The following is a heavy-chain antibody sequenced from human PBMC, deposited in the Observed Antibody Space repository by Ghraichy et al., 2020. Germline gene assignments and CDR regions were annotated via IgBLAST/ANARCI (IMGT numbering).Heavy chain of an antibody. CDR2: INWNGGST. V-gene: IGHV3-20*04. D-gene: IGHD3-22*01. Sequence: GGSLRLSCAASGFTFDDYGMSWVRQAPGKGLEWVSGINWNGGSTGYADSVKGRFTIFRDNAKNSLYLQMNSLRAEDTALYYCARGGADNYDSSGYWVWVQGPLVTVSS. J-gene: IGHJ4*02. CDR1: GFTFDDYG. CDR3: ARGGADNYDSSGYWV.